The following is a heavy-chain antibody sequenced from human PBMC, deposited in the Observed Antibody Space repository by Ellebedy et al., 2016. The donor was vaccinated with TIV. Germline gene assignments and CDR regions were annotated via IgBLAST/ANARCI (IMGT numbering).Heavy chain of an antibody. CDR3: ARAAGGSGWWAQSASSSRPYYYGMDV. V-gene: IGHV1-69*13. CDR1: VGTFSSYA. J-gene: IGHJ6*02. Sequence: AASVKVSCKASVGTFSSYAISWVRQAPGQGLEWMGGIIPIFGTANYAQKFQGRVTITADESTSTAYMELSSLRSEDTAVYYCARAAGGSGWWAQSASSSRPYYYGMDVWGQGTTVTVSS. D-gene: IGHD6-19*01. CDR2: IIPIFGTA.